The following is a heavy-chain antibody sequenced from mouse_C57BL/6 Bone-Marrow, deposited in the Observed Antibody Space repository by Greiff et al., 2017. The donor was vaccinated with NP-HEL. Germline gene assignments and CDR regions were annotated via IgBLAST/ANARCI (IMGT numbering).Heavy chain of an antibody. J-gene: IGHJ3*01. Sequence: VMLVESGPGLVQPSQSLSITCTVSGFSLTSYGVHWVRQSPGKGLELLGVIWRGGSTDYNEAFMSRLSINKDNSKIQVFFKMHSRQADDTAIYYCATSGFAYWGQGTLVTVSA. D-gene: IGHD3-1*01. CDR2: IWRGGST. CDR1: GFSLTSYG. CDR3: ATSGFAY. V-gene: IGHV2-5*01.